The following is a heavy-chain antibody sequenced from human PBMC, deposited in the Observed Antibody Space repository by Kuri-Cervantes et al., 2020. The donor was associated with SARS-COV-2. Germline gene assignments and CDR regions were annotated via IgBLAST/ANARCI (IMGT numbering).Heavy chain of an antibody. D-gene: IGHD3-22*01. CDR1: GYTFDMYG. J-gene: IGHJ4*02. CDR3: ARAPGDSTGYYFFY. CDR2: ISVYSGKT. Sequence: ASVKVSCKTSGYTFDMYGINWVRQAPGQGLEWMGWISVYSGKTNYTEKMQGRVTLTTDTSTSTAYLDLRSLRSDDTAIYYCARAPGDSTGYYFFYWGQGTLVTVSS. V-gene: IGHV1-18*04.